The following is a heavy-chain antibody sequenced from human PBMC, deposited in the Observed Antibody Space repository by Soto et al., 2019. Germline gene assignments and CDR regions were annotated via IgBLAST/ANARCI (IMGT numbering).Heavy chain of an antibody. Sequence: ASVKVSCKASGYTFTSYDINWVRQATGQGLEWMGWMNPNSGNTGYAQKFQGRVTMTRNTSISTAYMELSSLRSEDTAVYYCAHKANYDFWSGMGGYAFDIWGQGTMVTV. V-gene: IGHV1-8*01. CDR1: GYTFTSYD. CDR2: MNPNSGNT. J-gene: IGHJ3*02. CDR3: AHKANYDFWSGMGGYAFDI. D-gene: IGHD3-3*01.